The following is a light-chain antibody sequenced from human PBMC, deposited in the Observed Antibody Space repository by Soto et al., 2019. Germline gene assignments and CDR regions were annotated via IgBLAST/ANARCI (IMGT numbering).Light chain of an antibody. CDR2: KAS. CDR3: QHYNSYAEA. J-gene: IGKJ1*01. CDR1: QTISSW. V-gene: IGKV1-5*03. Sequence: DIQMTQSPSTLSGSVGDRVTITCRASQTISSWLAWYQQKPGKAPKLLIYKASTLKSGFPSRLSGSGSGTEFTLTISSLQPDDLATCYCQHYNSYAEAFGHGTKVELK.